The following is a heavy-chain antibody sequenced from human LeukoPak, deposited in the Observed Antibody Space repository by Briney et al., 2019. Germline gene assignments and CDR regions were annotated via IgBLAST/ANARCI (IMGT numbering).Heavy chain of an antibody. CDR3: ARVGGDYEFDY. CDR1: GFTFDDNG. J-gene: IGHJ4*02. V-gene: IGHV3-20*04. CDR2: INWNGGST. Sequence: GGSLRLSCAASGFTFDDNGMSWVRQAPGKGLEWVSGINWNGGSTGYADSVKGRFTISRDNAKNSLYLQMNSLRAEDTAVYYCARVGGDYEFDYWGQGTLVTVSS. D-gene: IGHD4-17*01.